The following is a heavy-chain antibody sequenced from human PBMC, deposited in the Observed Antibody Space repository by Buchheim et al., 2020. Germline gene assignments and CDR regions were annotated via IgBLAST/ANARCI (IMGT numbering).Heavy chain of an antibody. CDR2: ISYDGSNE. CDR3: ARVIAVTGLSLDY. Sequence: QVQLVESGGGVVQPGRSLRLSCAASGLTFRSYAMHWVRQAPGKGLEWVAVISYDGSNEYYADSVKGRFTISRDNSNNTLYLQMNSLRAEDTAVYYCARVIAVTGLSLDYWGQGTL. J-gene: IGHJ4*02. V-gene: IGHV3-30-3*01. CDR1: GLTFRSYA. D-gene: IGHD6-19*01.